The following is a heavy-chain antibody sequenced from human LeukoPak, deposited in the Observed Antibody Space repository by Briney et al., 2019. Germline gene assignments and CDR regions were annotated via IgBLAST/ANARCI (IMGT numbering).Heavy chain of an antibody. CDR2: INHSGST. CDR3: ARVPGITMVRNRNVGFDY. CDR1: GGSFSGYY. J-gene: IGHJ4*02. Sequence: SETLSLTCAVYGGSFSGYYRSWIRQPPGKGLEWIGEINHSGSTNYNPSLKSRVTISVDTSKNQFSLKLSSVTAADTAVYYCARVPGITMVRNRNVGFDYWGQGTLVTVSS. D-gene: IGHD3-10*01. V-gene: IGHV4-34*01.